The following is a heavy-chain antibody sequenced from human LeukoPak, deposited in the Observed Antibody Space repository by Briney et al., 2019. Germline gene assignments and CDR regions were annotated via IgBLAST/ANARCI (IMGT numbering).Heavy chain of an antibody. D-gene: IGHD3-10*01. CDR1: GGAISHYY. Sequence: SETLSLTCTVSGGAISHYYWSWIRQPPGKGPEWIAYIYYSDSTNYNPSLQSRVTISVDTSKNQFSLKLTSVTAADTTVYYCARSPRAGVTPWYFDYWGQGTLVTVSS. CDR3: ARSPRAGVTPWYFDY. CDR2: IYYSDST. V-gene: IGHV4-59*08. J-gene: IGHJ4*02.